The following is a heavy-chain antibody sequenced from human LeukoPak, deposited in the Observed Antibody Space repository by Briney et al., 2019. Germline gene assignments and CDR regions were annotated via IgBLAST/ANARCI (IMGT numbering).Heavy chain of an antibody. CDR2: IWYDGSNK. CDR1: GFTFSSYG. J-gene: IGHJ4*02. D-gene: IGHD3-22*01. V-gene: IGHV3-33*01. CDR3: ARARSLRITMIVGH. Sequence: GGSLRLSCAASGFTFSSYGMHWVRQAPGKGLEWVAVIWYDGSNKYYADSVKGRFTISRDNSKNTLYLQMNSLRAEDTAVYYCARARSLRITMIVGHWGQGTLVTVSS.